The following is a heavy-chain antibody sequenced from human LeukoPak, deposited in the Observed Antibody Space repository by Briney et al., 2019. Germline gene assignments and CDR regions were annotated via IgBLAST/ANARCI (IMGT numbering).Heavy chain of an antibody. CDR3: ARGLSSSSPAAALDY. D-gene: IGHD6-13*01. CDR1: GGSISSYY. V-gene: IGHV4-59*01. J-gene: IGHJ4*02. Sequence: SETLSLTCTVSGGSISSYYWSWIRQPPGKGLEWIGYIYYSGSGSTNYNPSLKSRVTISVDTSKNQFSLKLSSVTAADTAVYYCARGLSSSSPAAALDYWGQGTLVTVSS. CDR2: IYYSGSGST.